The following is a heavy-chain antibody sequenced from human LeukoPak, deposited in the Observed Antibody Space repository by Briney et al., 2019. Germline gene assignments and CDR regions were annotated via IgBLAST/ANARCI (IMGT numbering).Heavy chain of an antibody. J-gene: IGHJ6*03. Sequence: SETLSLTCTVSGGSISSYYWSWIRQPAGKGLEWIGRIYTSGSTNHNPSLKSRVTMSVDTSKNQFSLKLSSVTAADTAVYYCARAGSYDYVWGITKYYYYYMDVWGKGTTVTVSS. CDR1: GGSISSYY. V-gene: IGHV4-4*07. CDR3: ARAGSYDYVWGITKYYYYYMDV. CDR2: IYTSGST. D-gene: IGHD3-16*01.